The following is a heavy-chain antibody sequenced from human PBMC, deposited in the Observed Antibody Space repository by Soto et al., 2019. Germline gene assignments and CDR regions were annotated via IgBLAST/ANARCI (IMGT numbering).Heavy chain of an antibody. CDR2: IYYSGST. CDR3: ARLDSGYDYDWFDP. J-gene: IGHJ5*02. Sequence: SETLSLTCTVSGGSISSSSYYWGWIRQPPGKGLEWIGSIYYSGSTYYNLSLKSRVTISVDTSKTQFSLKLSSVTAADTAVYYCARLDSGYDYDWFDPWGQGTLVTVSS. V-gene: IGHV4-39*01. CDR1: GGSISSSSYY. D-gene: IGHD5-12*01.